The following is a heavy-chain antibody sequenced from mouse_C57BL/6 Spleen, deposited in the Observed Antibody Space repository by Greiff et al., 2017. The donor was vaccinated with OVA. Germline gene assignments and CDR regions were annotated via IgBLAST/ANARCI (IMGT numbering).Heavy chain of an antibody. CDR1: GYTFTSYW. V-gene: IGHV1-52*01. CDR3: ARHPWDAMDY. Sequence: QLQQPGAELVRPGSSVKLSCKASGYTFTSYWMHWVKQRPIQGLEWIGNIDPSDSETHYNQKFKDKATLTVDKSSSTAYMQLSSLTSEDSAVYYCARHPWDAMDYWGQGTSVTVSS. J-gene: IGHJ4*01. CDR2: IDPSDSET. D-gene: IGHD4-1*01.